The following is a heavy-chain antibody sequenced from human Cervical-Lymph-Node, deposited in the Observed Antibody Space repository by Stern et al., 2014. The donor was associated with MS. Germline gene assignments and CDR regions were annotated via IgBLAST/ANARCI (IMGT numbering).Heavy chain of an antibody. V-gene: IGHV4-34*10. D-gene: IGHD5-12*01. Sequence: QVQLQESGPGLVKPSETLSLTCAVYGGSFSGYYWSWIRQPPGKGLEWIGEINHSGSTNYNPSLKSRFTISVDTSKNQFSLKLSSVTAADTAVYYCAKQWLGYDAFDIWGQGTMVTVSS. J-gene: IGHJ3*02. CDR2: INHSGST. CDR3: AKQWLGYDAFDI. CDR1: GGSFSGYY.